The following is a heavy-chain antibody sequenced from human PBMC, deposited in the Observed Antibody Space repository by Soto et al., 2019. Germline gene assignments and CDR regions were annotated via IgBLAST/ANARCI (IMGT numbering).Heavy chain of an antibody. J-gene: IGHJ4*02. CDR1: GFTFSSYA. V-gene: IGHV3-23*01. Sequence: GGSLRLSCAASGFTFSSYAMSWVRQAPGKGLEWVSAISGSGGSTYYADSVKGRFTISRDNSKNTLYLQMNSLRAEDTAVYYCAKDFVWIAAHGVPFDYWGQGTLVTVSS. CDR3: AKDFVWIAAHGVPFDY. CDR2: ISGSGGST. D-gene: IGHD6-6*01.